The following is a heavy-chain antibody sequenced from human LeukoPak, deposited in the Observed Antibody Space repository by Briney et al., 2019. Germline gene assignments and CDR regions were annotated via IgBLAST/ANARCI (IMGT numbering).Heavy chain of an antibody. CDR2: INHSGST. D-gene: IGHD1-26*01. Sequence: PSEPLSLTCAVYGGSFSGYYWSWLRQPRGRGVEGLGEINHSGSTNYNPSLKSRVTISVDKSKNQFSLKLSSVTAADTAVYYCARGRYSGSYYGVRFDYWGQGTLVTVSS. J-gene: IGHJ4*02. CDR1: GGSFSGYY. CDR3: ARGRYSGSYYGVRFDY. V-gene: IGHV4-34*01.